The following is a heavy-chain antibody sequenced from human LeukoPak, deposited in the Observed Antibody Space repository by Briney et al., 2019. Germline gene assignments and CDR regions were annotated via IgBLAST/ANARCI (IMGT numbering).Heavy chain of an antibody. CDR3: ARGFPCSGGSCYSWFDP. J-gene: IGHJ5*02. V-gene: IGHV4-39*07. Sequence: SETLSLTCTVSGGSISSSSYYWGWIRQPPGKGLEWIGSIYYSGSTNYNPSLKSRVTISVDTSKNQFSLKLSSVTAADTAVYYCARGFPCSGGSCYSWFDPWGQGTLVTVSS. D-gene: IGHD2-15*01. CDR1: GGSISSSSYY. CDR2: IYYSGST.